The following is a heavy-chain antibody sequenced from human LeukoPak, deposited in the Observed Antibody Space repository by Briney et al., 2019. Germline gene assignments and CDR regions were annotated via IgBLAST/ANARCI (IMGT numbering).Heavy chain of an antibody. CDR3: ARGRSYYGSGSYLYYYYYYYMDV. Sequence: SGTLSLTCAVSGGSISSSNWWSWVRQPPGKGLEWIGEIYHSGSTNYNPSLKSRVTISVDTSKNQFSLKLSSVTAADTAVYYCARGRSYYGSGSYLYYYYYYYMDVWGKGTTVTVSS. J-gene: IGHJ6*03. CDR2: IYHSGST. D-gene: IGHD3-10*01. V-gene: IGHV4-4*02. CDR1: GGSISSSNW.